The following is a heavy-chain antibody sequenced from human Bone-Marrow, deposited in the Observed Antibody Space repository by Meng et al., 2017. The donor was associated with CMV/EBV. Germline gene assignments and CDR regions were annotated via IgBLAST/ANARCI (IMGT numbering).Heavy chain of an antibody. CDR2: IKSKTDGGTT. D-gene: IGHD2-21*01. CDR3: ARAARKRGYCGGDCYGNQIYYYYGMDV. CDR1: GFTFSDYY. V-gene: IGHV3-15*01. J-gene: IGHJ6*02. Sequence: GESLKISCAASGFTFSDYYMSWIRQAPGKGLEWVGRIKSKTDGGTTDYAAPVKGRFTISRDDSKNTLYLQMNSLKTEDTAVYYCARAARKRGYCGGDCYGNQIYYYYGMDVWGQGTTVTVSS.